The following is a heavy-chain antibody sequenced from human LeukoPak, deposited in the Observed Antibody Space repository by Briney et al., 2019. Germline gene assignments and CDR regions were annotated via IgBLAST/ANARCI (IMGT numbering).Heavy chain of an antibody. Sequence: PSETLSLTRSVSGASISSSSYYWGWIRQPPGKGLEWIGTIYYSGSTYYNPSLKSRVTISLDTSKNQLSLKLSSVTAADTAVYYCARVLLPHNFDWLLHNWFDPWGQGTLVTVSS. J-gene: IGHJ5*02. CDR3: ARVLLPHNFDWLLHNWFDP. CDR2: IYYSGST. V-gene: IGHV4-39*07. D-gene: IGHD3-9*01. CDR1: GASISSSSYY.